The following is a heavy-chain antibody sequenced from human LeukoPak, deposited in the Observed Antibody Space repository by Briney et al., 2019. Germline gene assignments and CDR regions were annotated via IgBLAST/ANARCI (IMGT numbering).Heavy chain of an antibody. J-gene: IGHJ4*02. V-gene: IGHV4-4*02. Sequence: SETLSLTCAVSGGSISSSHWWSWVRQPPGKGLEWIGEIYHSGSTNYSPSLKSRVTLSVDKSKNQFSLKLSSVTAADTAVYYCARGTGYSSGCPDYWGQGTLVTVSS. CDR3: ARGTGYSSGCPDY. CDR2: IYHSGST. CDR1: GGSISSSHW. D-gene: IGHD6-19*01.